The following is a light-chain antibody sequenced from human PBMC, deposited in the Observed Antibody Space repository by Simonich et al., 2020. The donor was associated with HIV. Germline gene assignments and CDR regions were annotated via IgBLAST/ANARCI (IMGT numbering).Light chain of an antibody. CDR2: GAS. V-gene: IGKV3-15*01. Sequence: EIVMTQSPATLSVSPGERATLSCRVSQSVCNNLAWYQQKPGQAPRLLIYGASNRATGIPARFSRSWSGSQFTLTISSMQSEDFAVYYCQQYNDLPLLAFGGGTKVEIK. J-gene: IGKJ4*01. CDR1: QSVCNN. CDR3: QQYNDLPLLA.